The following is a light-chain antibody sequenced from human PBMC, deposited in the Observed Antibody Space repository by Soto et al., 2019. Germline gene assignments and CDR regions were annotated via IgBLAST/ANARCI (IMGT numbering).Light chain of an antibody. Sequence: QSALTQPASVSGSAEQSIAISCTGTSGDVGAYDYVSWYQHHPDKAPKLMIYEVSNRPSGVSDRFSGSKSVYTATLTISGLQAEDEADYYYASHTTSDTRVFGTGTKVTVL. V-gene: IGLV2-14*01. CDR3: ASHTTSDTRV. J-gene: IGLJ1*01. CDR2: EVS. CDR1: SGDVGAYDY.